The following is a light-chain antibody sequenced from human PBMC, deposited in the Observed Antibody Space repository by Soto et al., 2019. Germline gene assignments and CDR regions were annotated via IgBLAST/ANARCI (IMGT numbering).Light chain of an antibody. Sequence: EIVLTQSPGTLSLSIGERTTLSCRASQSVSRSSLTWYQQKPGQAPRLLISGASHRATGIPDRFSGSGSGTEFTLTNSRLEPEDFAVYICQPYGSSPPTFGGGTKVEIK. V-gene: IGKV3-20*01. CDR2: GAS. CDR1: QSVSRSS. CDR3: QPYGSSPPT. J-gene: IGKJ4*01.